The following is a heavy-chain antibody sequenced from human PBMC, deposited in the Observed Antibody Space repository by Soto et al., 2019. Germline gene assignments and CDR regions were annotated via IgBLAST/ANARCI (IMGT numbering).Heavy chain of an antibody. V-gene: IGHV3-74*03. Sequence: EVQLVESGGGLVQPGGSLRLSCGASGFTFSYHWMHWVRQAPGKGLVWVSRINSDGSITTYADSVKGRLTISRDNAKNTLYLQMSSLRVEDTAVYYCGRGSDWTAFDYWGQGSLVTVSS. CDR3: GRGSDWTAFDY. J-gene: IGHJ4*02. CDR2: INSDGSIT. D-gene: IGHD2-21*02. CDR1: GFTFSYHW.